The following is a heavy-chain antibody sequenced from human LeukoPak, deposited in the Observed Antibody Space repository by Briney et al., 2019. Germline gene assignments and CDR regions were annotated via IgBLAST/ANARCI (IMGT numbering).Heavy chain of an antibody. CDR1: GFTFSDYY. CDR3: ARETGTPETNIVVVPAAIPYGMDV. J-gene: IGHJ6*02. V-gene: IGHV3-11*05. Sequence: GGSLRLSCAASGFTFSDYYMSWIRQAPGKGLEWVSYISSSSSYTNYADSVKGRFTISRDNAKNSLYLQMNSLRAEDTAVYYCARETGTPETNIVVVPAAIPYGMDVWGQGTTVTVSS. CDR2: ISSSSSYT. D-gene: IGHD2-2*01.